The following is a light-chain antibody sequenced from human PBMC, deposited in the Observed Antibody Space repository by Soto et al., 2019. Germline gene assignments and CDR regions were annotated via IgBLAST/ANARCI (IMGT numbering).Light chain of an antibody. CDR2: ASS. CDR1: QSIRNY. Sequence: DIQMTQSPASLSASVGDRVTITCRASQSIRNYLNWYQQKPGKAPELLIYASSILRSGVPSRFSGSGSGTDFTLTVSSLQPEDFATYYCQQSDSTPRTFGQGTKVDIK. J-gene: IGKJ1*01. CDR3: QQSDSTPRT. V-gene: IGKV1-39*01.